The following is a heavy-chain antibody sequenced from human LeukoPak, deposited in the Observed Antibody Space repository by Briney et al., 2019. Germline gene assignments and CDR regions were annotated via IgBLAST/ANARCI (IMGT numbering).Heavy chain of an antibody. CDR3: ARDTMDYAWFDP. CDR2: ISYDGSNK. CDR1: GFTFSSYA. Sequence: GGSLRLSCAASGFTFSSYAMHWVRQAPGKGLEWVAVISYDGSNKYYADSVKGRFTISRDNSKNTLYLQMNSLRAEDTTVYYCARDTMDYAWFDPWGQGTLVTVSS. V-gene: IGHV3-30-3*01. D-gene: IGHD4-17*01. J-gene: IGHJ5*02.